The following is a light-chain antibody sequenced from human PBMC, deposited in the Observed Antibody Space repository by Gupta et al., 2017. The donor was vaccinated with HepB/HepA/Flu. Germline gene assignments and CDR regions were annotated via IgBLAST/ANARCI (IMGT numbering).Light chain of an antibody. J-gene: IGLJ3*02. Sequence: QSALTHPAPVSGSPGQSITTSCTGIRSAVGGYNSVYWYQQYPGKAPKLLIYDVTARPSGISTRFSASKSGNTASLTISGLQTEDEADYFCSSFTRSTSTLVLFGGGTKVTVL. CDR2: DVT. CDR3: SSFTRSTSTLVL. CDR1: RSAVGGYNS. V-gene: IGLV2-14*03.